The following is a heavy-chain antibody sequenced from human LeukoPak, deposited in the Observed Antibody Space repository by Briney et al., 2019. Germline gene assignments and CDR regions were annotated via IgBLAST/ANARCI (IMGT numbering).Heavy chain of an antibody. J-gene: IGHJ3*02. Sequence: PSETLSLTCTVSGGSISSYFWSWIRQPPGKGLEWIGYVYYSGSTNYNPSLRSRVTISVDTSKKQFSLKLSSATAADTAVYYCARVLDLSKRGLDAFDIWGQGTMVTVSS. CDR1: GGSISSYF. V-gene: IGHV4-59*01. CDR2: VYYSGST. D-gene: IGHD3-16*01. CDR3: ARVLDLSKRGLDAFDI.